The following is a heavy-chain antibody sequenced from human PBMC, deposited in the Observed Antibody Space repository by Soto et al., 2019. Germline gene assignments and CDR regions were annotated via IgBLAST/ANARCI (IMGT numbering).Heavy chain of an antibody. V-gene: IGHV4-59*01. CDR1: GDSISSYY. D-gene: IGHD3-3*01. CDR2: LYYGRSA. CDR3: AKAIYDFWSGPPSPGGMDV. Sequence: SETLSLTCAVSGDSISSYYCMWIRQPPGKGLESIGYLYYGRSANYNPSLKSRVTLSVDTSTNQCSLTLSSMTAADTTVYYCAKAIYDFWSGPPSPGGMDVWGQGTTVTVSS. J-gene: IGHJ6*02.